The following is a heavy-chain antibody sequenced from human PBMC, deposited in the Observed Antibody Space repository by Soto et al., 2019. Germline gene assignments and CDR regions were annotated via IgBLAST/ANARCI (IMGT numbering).Heavy chain of an antibody. J-gene: IGHJ4*02. V-gene: IGHV4-31*01. D-gene: IGHD3-9*01. CDR3: ARVYYDILTGSRRFDY. CDR2: IYYSGST. Sequence: QVQLQESGPGLVKPSQTLSLTCTVSGGSISSGGYYWSWIRQHPGKGLEWIGYIYYSGSTYYNPSLKSLVTISVDTSKNQFSRKLSSVTAADTAVYYCARVYYDILTGSRRFDYWGQGTLVTVSS. CDR1: GGSISSGGYY.